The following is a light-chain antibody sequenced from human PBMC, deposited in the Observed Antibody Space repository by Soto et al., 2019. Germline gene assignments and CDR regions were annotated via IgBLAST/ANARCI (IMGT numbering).Light chain of an antibody. V-gene: IGKV1-5*01. Sequence: DIPMTQSPSPLSASVGDRVTITCRASQTITTWLAWYQQKPGKAPKLLIYDASKLQTGVPSRFSGSGSGTEFTLTISSLQPEDFATYYCQQYDSYPYTFGQGTKLDTK. CDR1: QTITTW. CDR2: DAS. CDR3: QQYDSYPYT. J-gene: IGKJ2*01.